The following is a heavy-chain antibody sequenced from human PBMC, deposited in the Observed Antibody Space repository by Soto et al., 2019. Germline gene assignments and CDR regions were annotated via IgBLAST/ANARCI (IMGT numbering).Heavy chain of an antibody. CDR3: ARQRMAATPTGTGWFDP. CDR1: GGSISSTTYY. D-gene: IGHD1-1*01. Sequence: QLQLQESGPRLVKPSETLSLTCTVSGGSISSTTYYWGWIRQPPGKGLEWIGSVYYSGNTYNNPSPKSRVTISGCTSKTQVSLKLTWVTAADTAMYYCARQRMAATPTGTGWFDPWGQGMLVTVSS. V-gene: IGHV4-39*01. J-gene: IGHJ5*02. CDR2: VYYSGNT.